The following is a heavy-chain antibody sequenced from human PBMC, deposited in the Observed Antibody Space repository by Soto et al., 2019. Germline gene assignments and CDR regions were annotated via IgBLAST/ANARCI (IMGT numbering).Heavy chain of an antibody. V-gene: IGHV1-18*01. CDR2: ISAYNGNT. CDR1: GYT. D-gene: IGHD3-16*01. J-gene: IGHJ4*02. Sequence: ASVKVSCKASGYTMHWVRQAPGQRLEWMGWISAYNGNTNYAQKLQGRVTMTTDTSTSTAYMELRSLRSDDTAVYYCARANDYASYWGQGTLVTVSS. CDR3: ARANDYASY.